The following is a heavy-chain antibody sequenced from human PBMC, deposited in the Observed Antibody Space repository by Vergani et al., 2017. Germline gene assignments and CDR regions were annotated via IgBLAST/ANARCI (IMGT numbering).Heavy chain of an antibody. Sequence: QIPLKESGPTLVKPTQTLTLTCTFSGFSLSTSGVGVGWIRQPPGKALEWLALIYWDDDKRYSPSMKSRLTITKETSKNQVVLTMTNMDPVDTATYYCAHSGSCGGDEVPERHYYYYGMDVWGQGTTVTVSS. CDR3: AHSGSCGGDEVPERHYYYYGMDV. CDR2: IYWDDDK. D-gene: IGHD2-21*01. V-gene: IGHV2-5*02. J-gene: IGHJ6*02. CDR1: GFSLSTSGVG.